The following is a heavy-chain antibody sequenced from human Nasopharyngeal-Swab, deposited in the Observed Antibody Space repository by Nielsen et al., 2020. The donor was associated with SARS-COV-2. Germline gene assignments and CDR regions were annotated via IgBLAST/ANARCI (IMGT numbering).Heavy chain of an antibody. V-gene: IGHV3-74*01. D-gene: IGHD2-2*01. CDR2: INSDGSNT. CDR3: ARVENIVVGYGMDV. J-gene: IGHJ6*02. Sequence: GESLKISCTASGFTFSAYWMYWVRQAPGKGLVWVSRINSDGSNTAYADSVKGRFSISRDNAKNTVYLQMNSLRAEDTAVYYCARVENIVVGYGMDVWGQGTTVTVSS. CDR1: GFTFSAYW.